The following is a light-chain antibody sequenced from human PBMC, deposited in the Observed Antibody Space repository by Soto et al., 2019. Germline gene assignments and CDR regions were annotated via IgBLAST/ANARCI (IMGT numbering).Light chain of an antibody. V-gene: IGKV3-20*01. Sequence: EIVLTQSPGTLSLSPGERATLSCRASQSVTNNFLAWYQHKPGQAPRLLIYGASNRATGVPDRFSGDGSGTDVTLTISRLEPEDFAVFYCQQYGSAPRTFGQGTKVEV. CDR3: QQYGSAPRT. J-gene: IGKJ1*01. CDR2: GAS. CDR1: QSVTNNF.